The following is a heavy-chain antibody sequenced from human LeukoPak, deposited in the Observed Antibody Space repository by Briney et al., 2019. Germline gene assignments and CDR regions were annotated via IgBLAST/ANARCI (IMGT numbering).Heavy chain of an antibody. CDR2: IYDSGST. CDR3: ARDLLNEGNHLDY. CDR1: GGSISSGGHP. J-gene: IGHJ4*02. V-gene: IGHV4-30-2*05. D-gene: IGHD4-23*01. Sequence: SQTLSLTCIVSGGSISSGGHPWSWIRQSPGKGLEWIGYIYDSGSTYYNPSLKSRVTISVDTSKNQFSLKLSSVTAADTAVYYCARDLLNEGNHLDYWGQGTLVTVSS.